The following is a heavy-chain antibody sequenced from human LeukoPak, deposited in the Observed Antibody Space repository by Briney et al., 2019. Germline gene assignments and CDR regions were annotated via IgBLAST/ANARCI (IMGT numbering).Heavy chain of an antibody. J-gene: IGHJ3*02. CDR2: IISKAYGGTT. Sequence: GRSLRLSCTVSGFTFGDYAMSCLLQAPGRGREWGVFIISKAYGGTTEYAASVKGRFTISRDDSKSIAYLQIDSLKTEDTAVYYCTRDPRGSYGPDAFDIWGQGTMVTVSS. V-gene: IGHV3-49*03. D-gene: IGHD1-26*01. CDR1: GFTFGDYA. CDR3: TRDPRGSYGPDAFDI.